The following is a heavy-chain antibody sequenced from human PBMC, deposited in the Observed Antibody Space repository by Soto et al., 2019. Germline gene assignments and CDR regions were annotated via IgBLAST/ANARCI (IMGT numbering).Heavy chain of an antibody. CDR3: ARDSDYYDSSGYYPEYFQH. Sequence: EVQLVESGGGLVQPGGSLRLSCAASGFTFSSYSMNWVCQAPGKGLEWVSYISRSSSTTYYADSVKGRFTISRDNAKNSLYLQMNSLRDEDTAVYYCARDSDYYDSSGYYPEYFQHWGQGTLVTVSS. V-gene: IGHV3-48*02. CDR1: GFTFSSYS. D-gene: IGHD3-22*01. CDR2: ISRSSSTT. J-gene: IGHJ1*01.